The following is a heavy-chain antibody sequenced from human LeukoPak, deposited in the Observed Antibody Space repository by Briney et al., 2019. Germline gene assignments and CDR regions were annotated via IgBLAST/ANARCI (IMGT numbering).Heavy chain of an antibody. V-gene: IGHV3-73*01. Sequence: GGSLRLSCAASGFTFSGSAMHWVRQASGKGLEWVGRIRSKANSYATAYAASVKGRFTISRDDSKNTAYLQMNSLRAEDTAVYYCAKDRERYGSGSRITLDYWGQGTLVTVSS. D-gene: IGHD3-10*01. CDR3: AKDRERYGSGSRITLDY. CDR2: IRSKANSYAT. J-gene: IGHJ4*02. CDR1: GFTFSGSA.